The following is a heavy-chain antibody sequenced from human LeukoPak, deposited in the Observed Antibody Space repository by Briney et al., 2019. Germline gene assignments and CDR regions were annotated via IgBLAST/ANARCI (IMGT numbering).Heavy chain of an antibody. J-gene: IGHJ5*02. D-gene: IGHD6-19*01. CDR1: GGSISSSSYY. Sequence: SETLSLTCTVSGGSISSSSYYWGWIRQPPGKGLEWIGSIYYSGSTYYNPSLKSRVTISVDTSKNQFSLKLRSVTAADTAVYYCARGSSGWYWFDPWGQGTLVTVSS. V-gene: IGHV4-39*07. CDR3: ARGSSGWYWFDP. CDR2: IYYSGST.